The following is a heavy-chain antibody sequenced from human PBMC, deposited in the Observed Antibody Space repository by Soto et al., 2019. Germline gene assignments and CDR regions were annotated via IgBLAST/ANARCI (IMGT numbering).Heavy chain of an antibody. V-gene: IGHV4-31*03. D-gene: IGHD2-21*01. CDR3: VRGGIAGHWFDP. CDR1: RAFINSGCVY. CDR2: IFHSGST. Sequence: SETLSLTCSVSRAFINSGCVYYSWIRQPPGKGLEWLGYIFHSGSTLYTPSLRGRLTLSADTSRNQLSLHLTSVTAADTAVYYCVRGGIAGHWFDPWGQGILVTVSS. J-gene: IGHJ5*02.